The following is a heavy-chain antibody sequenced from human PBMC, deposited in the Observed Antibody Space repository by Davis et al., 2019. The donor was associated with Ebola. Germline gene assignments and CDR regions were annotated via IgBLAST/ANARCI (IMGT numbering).Heavy chain of an antibody. Sequence: GESLKISCKGSGYSFTSHWIVWVRQMPGKDLECMGIIFPGDSDTRYSPSFQGQVTISADKSITTAYLQWSSLKASDTAMYYCARGTDGYNPGGYFDSWGQGTLVTVSS. V-gene: IGHV5-51*01. CDR3: ARGTDGYNPGGYFDS. CDR2: IFPGDSDT. D-gene: IGHD5-24*01. CDR1: GYSFTSHW. J-gene: IGHJ4*02.